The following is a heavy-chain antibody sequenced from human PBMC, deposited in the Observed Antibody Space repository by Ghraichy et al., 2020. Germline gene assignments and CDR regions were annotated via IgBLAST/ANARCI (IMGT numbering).Heavy chain of an antibody. CDR2: IYHTGGT. D-gene: IGHD3-10*01. J-gene: IGHJ6*02. Sequence: SETLSLTCTVSGGSISNSNWWSWVRQPPGKGLEWIGDIYHTGGTDFNPSLKSRVTISVDKSKNHFSLKVTSVTAADTAVYYCARDMRYYGSGTYLLHGMDVWGQGTTVTVSS. V-gene: IGHV4-4*02. CDR1: GGSISNSNW. CDR3: ARDMRYYGSGTYLLHGMDV.